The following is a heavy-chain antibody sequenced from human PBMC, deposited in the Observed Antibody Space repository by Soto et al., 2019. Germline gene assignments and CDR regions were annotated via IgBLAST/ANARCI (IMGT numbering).Heavy chain of an antibody. CDR1: GYTFTSYY. V-gene: IGHV1-46*01. CDR3: ASGIDYYYSSRYSFFDF. CDR2: INPSGGST. Sequence: SENVSCKASGYTFTSYYMHWVRQAPGQGLEWMGIINPSGGSTSYAQKFQGRVTMTRDTSTGTVYMELSSLRSEDTAGHYGASGIDYYYSSRYSFFDFCGQGSLGTVSA. J-gene: IGHJ4*02. D-gene: IGHD3-22*01.